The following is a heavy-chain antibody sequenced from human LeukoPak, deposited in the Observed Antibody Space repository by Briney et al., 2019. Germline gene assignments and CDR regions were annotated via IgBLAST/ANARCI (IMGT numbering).Heavy chain of an antibody. CDR2: INHSGST. CDR1: GGSFSGYY. CDR3: ARGGPRTMIVVVISPFDY. V-gene: IGHV4-34*01. D-gene: IGHD3-22*01. J-gene: IGHJ4*02. Sequence: PSETLSLTCAVYGGSFSGYYWSWIRQPPGKGLEWIGEINHSGSTNYNPSLKSRVTISVGTSKNQFSLKLSSVTAADTAVYYCARGGPRTMIVVVISPFDYWGQGTLVTVSS.